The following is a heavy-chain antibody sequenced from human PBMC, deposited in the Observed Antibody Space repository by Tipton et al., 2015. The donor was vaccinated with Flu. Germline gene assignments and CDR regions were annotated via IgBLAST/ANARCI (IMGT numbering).Heavy chain of an antibody. D-gene: IGHD4-11*01. CDR3: ARGSLQMIDS. V-gene: IGHV3-21*01. CDR1: GFSFSTYS. J-gene: IGHJ4*02. Sequence: SLRLSCSASGFSFSTYSMNWVRQAPGKGLEWVSSIGRSSTYIYYTDSLKGRFTISRDNAKNSLYLQMNSLRAEDTAVYYCARGSLQMIDSWGQGTLVTFSS. CDR2: IGRSSTYI.